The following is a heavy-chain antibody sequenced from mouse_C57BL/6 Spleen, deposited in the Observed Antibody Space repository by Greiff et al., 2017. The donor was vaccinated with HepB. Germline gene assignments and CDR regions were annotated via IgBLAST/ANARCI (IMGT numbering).Heavy chain of an antibody. V-gene: IGHV1-81*01. CDR2: IYPRSGNT. CDR1: GYTFTSYG. CDR3: ARCEGNRGDYYAMDC. J-gene: IGHJ4*01. D-gene: IGHD2-1*01. Sequence: QVQLKESGAELARPGASVKLSCKASGYTFTSYGISWVKQRTGQGLEWIGEIYPRSGNTYYNEKFKGKATLTADKSSSTAYMELRSLTSEDSAVYFCARCEGNRGDYYAMDCWGQGTSVTVSS.